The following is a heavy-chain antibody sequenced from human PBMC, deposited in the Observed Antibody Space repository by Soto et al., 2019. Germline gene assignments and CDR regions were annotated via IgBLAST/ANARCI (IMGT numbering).Heavy chain of an antibody. D-gene: IGHD2-15*01. Sequence: GGSLRLSCAASGFTFSSYAMSWVRQAPGKGLEWVSAISGSGGSTYYADSVKGRFTISRDNSENTLYLQMNSLRAEDTAVYYCAKDKGPWWFGRWFDPWGQGTLVTVSS. CDR1: GFTFSSYA. V-gene: IGHV3-23*01. J-gene: IGHJ5*02. CDR3: AKDKGPWWFGRWFDP. CDR2: ISGSGGST.